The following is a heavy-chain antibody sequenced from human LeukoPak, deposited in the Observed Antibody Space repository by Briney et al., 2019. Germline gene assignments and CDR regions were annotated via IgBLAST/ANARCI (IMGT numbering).Heavy chain of an antibody. V-gene: IGHV3-30*03. D-gene: IGHD6-13*01. CDR2: ISYDGSNK. CDR1: GFTFSSYG. CDR3: ARDIAAAGTSRGYFQH. J-gene: IGHJ1*01. Sequence: GGSLRLSCAASGFTFSSYGMHWVRQAPGKGLEWVAVISYDGSNKYYADSVKGRFTISRDNSKNTLYLQMNSLRAEDTAVYYCARDIAAAGTSRGYFQHWGQGTPVTVSS.